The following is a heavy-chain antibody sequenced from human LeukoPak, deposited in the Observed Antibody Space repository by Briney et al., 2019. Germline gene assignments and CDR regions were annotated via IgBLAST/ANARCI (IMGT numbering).Heavy chain of an antibody. CDR2: ISSRSQYI. CDR3: ARDGSSWYFDY. Sequence: GGSLRLSCAAAGFAFSDYNMNWVRQAPGKGLEWVSSISSRSQYIYYADSVKGRFTISRDNAKNSLYLQMNSLRAEDTAVYYCARDGSSWYFDYWGQGTLVTVSS. D-gene: IGHD6-13*01. J-gene: IGHJ4*02. V-gene: IGHV3-21*01. CDR1: GFAFSDYN.